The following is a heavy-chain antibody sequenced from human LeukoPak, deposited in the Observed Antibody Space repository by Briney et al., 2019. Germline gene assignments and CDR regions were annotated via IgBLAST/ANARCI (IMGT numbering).Heavy chain of an antibody. CDR2: ISSSSSYI. Sequence: GGSLRLSCAASGFTFSSYSMNWVRQAPGKGPEWVSSISSSSSYIYYADSAKGRFTISRDNAKNSLYLQMNSLRAEDTAVYYCARFLGATRNFDYWGQGTLVTVSS. V-gene: IGHV3-21*01. D-gene: IGHD3-16*01. CDR3: ARFLGATRNFDY. CDR1: GFTFSSYS. J-gene: IGHJ4*02.